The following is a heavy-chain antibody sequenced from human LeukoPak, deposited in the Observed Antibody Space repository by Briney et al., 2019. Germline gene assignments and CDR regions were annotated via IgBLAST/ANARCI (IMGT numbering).Heavy chain of an antibody. CDR3: AREVDY. J-gene: IGHJ4*02. CDR2: ISYDGSNK. CDR1: GITLNNYG. Sequence: TGGSLRLSCAVSGITLNNYGMSWVRQAPGKGLEWVAVISYDGSNKYYADSVKGRFTISRDNSKNTLYPQMNSLRAEDTAVYYCAREVDYWGQGTLVTVSS. V-gene: IGHV3-30*03.